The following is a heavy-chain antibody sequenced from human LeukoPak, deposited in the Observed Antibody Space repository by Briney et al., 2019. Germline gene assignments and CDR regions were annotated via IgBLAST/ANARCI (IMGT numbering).Heavy chain of an antibody. CDR2: IYSGGST. Sequence: PGGSLRLSCAASGFTVSSNYMSWVRQAPGKGLEWVSVIYSGGSTYYADSVKGRFTISRDNSKNTLYLQMNSLRAEDTAVYYCARVGYSGSYFHYFDYWGQGTLVTVSS. CDR1: GFTVSSNY. V-gene: IGHV3-66*01. CDR3: ARVGYSGSYFHYFDY. D-gene: IGHD1-26*01. J-gene: IGHJ4*02.